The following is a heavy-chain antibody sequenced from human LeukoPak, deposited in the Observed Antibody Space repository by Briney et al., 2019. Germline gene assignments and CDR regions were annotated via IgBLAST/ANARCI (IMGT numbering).Heavy chain of an antibody. CDR1: GYTFTGYY. CDR2: VNPNSGCT. J-gene: IGHJ4*02. Sequence: GASVKVSCNASGYTFTGYYMHWVRQAPGQGLEWMGRVNPNSGCTNYAQKFQGRVTMTRDTSISTAYMELSSLRSDDTAVYYCARVGSRDGHNYYGYWGQGTLVTVSS. V-gene: IGHV1-2*06. CDR3: ARVGSRDGHNYYGY. D-gene: IGHD5-24*01.